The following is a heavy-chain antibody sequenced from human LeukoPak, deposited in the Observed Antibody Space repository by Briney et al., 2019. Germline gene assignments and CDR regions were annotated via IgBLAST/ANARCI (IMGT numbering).Heavy chain of an antibody. CDR3: ARNTARPPDSFDI. Sequence: SETLSLTCTVSGDSLVSGRYHWGWVRQPPGKAPEWIGSIYYDGSAYYNPSLKSRVIIFVDMSKNQFSLRLRSVTAADTAMYYCARNTARPPDSFDIWGQGTVVTVSS. CDR2: IYYDGSA. CDR1: GDSLVSGRYH. D-gene: IGHD2-2*02. V-gene: IGHV4-39*01. J-gene: IGHJ3*02.